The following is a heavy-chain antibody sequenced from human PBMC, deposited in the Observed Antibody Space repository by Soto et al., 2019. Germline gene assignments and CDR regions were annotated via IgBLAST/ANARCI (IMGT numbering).Heavy chain of an antibody. J-gene: IGHJ4*02. CDR1: GGTFSSYA. Sequence: QVQLVQSGAEVKKPGSSVKVSCKASGGTFSSYAISWVRQAPGQGLEWMGGIFPIFGTANYAQKFQGRVTITADESTSTAYMELSSLRSEDTAVYYCARARRGVKGYYFDYWGQGTLVTVSS. CDR3: ARARRGVKGYYFDY. CDR2: IFPIFGTA. D-gene: IGHD3-10*01. V-gene: IGHV1-69*01.